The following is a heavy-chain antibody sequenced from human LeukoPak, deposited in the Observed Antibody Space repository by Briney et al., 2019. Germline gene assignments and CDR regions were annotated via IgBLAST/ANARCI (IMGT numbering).Heavy chain of an antibody. CDR2: ISGSGSST. Sequence: AGSLRLSCAASGFTFSSYAMSCVRHAPGKGLEWGSAISGSGSSTYYADSVQGRFTISRDNYKNTLYLQMNSLRAEDTAVYYCAKDTLSAIQRGNYFDYWGQGTLVTVSS. J-gene: IGHJ4*02. V-gene: IGHV3-23*01. CDR1: GFTFSSYA. D-gene: IGHD2-21*01. CDR3: AKDTLSAIQRGNYFDY.